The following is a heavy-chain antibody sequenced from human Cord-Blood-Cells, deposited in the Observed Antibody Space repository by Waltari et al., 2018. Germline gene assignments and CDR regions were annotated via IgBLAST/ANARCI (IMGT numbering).Heavy chain of an antibody. CDR1: GGSFSGYY. V-gene: IGHV4-34*01. CDR3: ARGHITTNIASYYFDY. Sequence: QVQLQQWGAGLLKPSETLSLTCAVYGGSFSGYYWSWIRQPPGKGLEWIGEINHSGSTNYNPSLKSRVTISVDTSKNQFSRKLSSVTAADTAVYYCARGHITTNIASYYFDYWGQGTLVTVSS. D-gene: IGHD1-1*01. CDR2: INHSGST. J-gene: IGHJ4*02.